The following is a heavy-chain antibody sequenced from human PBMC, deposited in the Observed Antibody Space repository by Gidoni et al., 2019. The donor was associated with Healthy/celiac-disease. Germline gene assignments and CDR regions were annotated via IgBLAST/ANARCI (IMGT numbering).Heavy chain of an antibody. CDR1: GYTFTRYY. CDR2: INPSGGST. J-gene: IGHJ5*02. Sequence: QVQLVQSGAEVKKPGASVKVSCMASGYTFTRYYMHWVRQAPGQGLEWMGIINPSGGSTSYAQKFQGRVTMTRDTSTSTVYMELSSLRSEDTAVYYCARGGAVASRGRWFDPWGQGTLVTVSS. D-gene: IGHD6-19*01. CDR3: ARGGAVASRGRWFDP. V-gene: IGHV1-46*03.